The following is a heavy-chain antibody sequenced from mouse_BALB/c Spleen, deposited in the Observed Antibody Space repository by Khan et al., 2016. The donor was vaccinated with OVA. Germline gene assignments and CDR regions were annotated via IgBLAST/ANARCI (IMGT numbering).Heavy chain of an antibody. Sequence: EVQLQESGPGLVKPSQSLSLTCTVTGYSLTSNYAWNWIRQFPGNKLEWLGYLNYSGSTSYTPSLKSRISISRATYKNQFFLQLNSVTTEDTATYFCARGRAYWGQGTLVTVSA. CDR3: ARGRAY. CDR2: LNYSGST. CDR1: GYSLTSNYA. D-gene: IGHD3-3*01. J-gene: IGHJ3*01. V-gene: IGHV3-2*02.